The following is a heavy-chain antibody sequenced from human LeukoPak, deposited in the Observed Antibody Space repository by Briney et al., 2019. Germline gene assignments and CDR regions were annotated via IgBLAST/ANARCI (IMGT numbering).Heavy chain of an antibody. D-gene: IGHD6-19*01. CDR1: GDSISSSNSY. J-gene: IGHJ4*02. CDR3: ARQRRYSSGWTNYFDY. V-gene: IGHV4-39*01. Sequence: PSETLSLTCTVSGDSISSSNSYWGWIRQPPGKGLEWIGSIYYSGNTYYNASLKSRVTISVDTSKNQFSLKLSSVTAADTAVYYCARQRRYSSGWTNYFDYWGQGTLVTVSS. CDR2: IYYSGNT.